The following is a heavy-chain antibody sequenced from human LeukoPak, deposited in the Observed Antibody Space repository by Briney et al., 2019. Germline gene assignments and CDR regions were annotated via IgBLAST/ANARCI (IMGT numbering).Heavy chain of an antibody. V-gene: IGHV3-11*01. CDR2: ISSSGSTI. D-gene: IGHD3-16*01. J-gene: IGHJ5*02. CDR1: GFTFSDYY. Sequence: GGSLRLSCAASGFTFSDYYMSWIRQAPGKGLEWVSYISSSGSTIYYADSVKGRFTISRDNAKNSLYLQMNSLRAEDTAVYYCAREYKGYGPNRRGFDPWGQGTLVTVSS. CDR3: AREYKGYGPNRRGFDP.